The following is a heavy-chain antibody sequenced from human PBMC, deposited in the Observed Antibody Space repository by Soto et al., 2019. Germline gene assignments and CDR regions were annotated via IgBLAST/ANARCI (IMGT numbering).Heavy chain of an antibody. CDR3: GRAAYNSGTSYFDY. D-gene: IGHD6-19*01. CDR1: GFTFSSYW. CDR2: INTDESSA. V-gene: IGHV3-74*01. J-gene: IGHJ4*02. Sequence: GGSLRLSCAASGFTFSSYWMHWVRQVPGKGLMWVSRINTDESSATYADSVKGRFTISRDNAKNTLSLQMNSLRAEDTAVYYCGRAAYNSGTSYFDYWGQGTLVTVSS.